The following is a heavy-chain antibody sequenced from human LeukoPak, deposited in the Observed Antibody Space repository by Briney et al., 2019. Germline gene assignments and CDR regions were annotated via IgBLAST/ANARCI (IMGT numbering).Heavy chain of an antibody. CDR2: IFPDDSDS. Sequence: GESLKISCKCSGYSFDSYWIGWVRQVPGKGLEWMGIIFPDDSDSRYSPSFRGQVTISADKSTNTTYLEWTGLKPTATSISSCARRRNYDNSVTLGAFFDYWGHGPLFTVSS. V-gene: IGHV5-51*01. CDR3: ARRRNYDNSVTLGAFFDY. CDR1: GYSFDSYW. J-gene: IGHJ4*01. D-gene: IGHD3-22*01.